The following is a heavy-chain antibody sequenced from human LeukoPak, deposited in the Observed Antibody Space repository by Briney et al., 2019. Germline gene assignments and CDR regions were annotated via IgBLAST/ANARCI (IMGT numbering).Heavy chain of an antibody. CDR1: GGSISGFY. D-gene: IGHD4-11*01. Sequence: SETLSLTCTVSGGSISGFYWSWIRQPPGKGLEWIGYIYRGGSTNYHPSLKSRVTISVDTSKNQFSLKLTTVTAADTAVYYCARGRDYSTDYRYSYVDVWGKCTTVTLSS. CDR2: IYRGGST. V-gene: IGHV4-59*01. J-gene: IGHJ6*03. CDR3: ARGRDYSTDYRYSYVDV.